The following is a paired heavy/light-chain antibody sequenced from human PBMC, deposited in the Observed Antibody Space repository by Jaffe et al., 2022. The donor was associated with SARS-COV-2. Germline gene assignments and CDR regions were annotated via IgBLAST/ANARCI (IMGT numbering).Heavy chain of an antibody. CDR2: INSDGSST. J-gene: IGHJ6*02. V-gene: IGHV3-74*01. D-gene: IGHD4-17*01. CDR3: AREPPELHDYGDSTGGMDV. CDR1: GFTFSSYW. Sequence: EVQLVESGGGLVQPGGSLRLSCAASGFTFSSYWMHWVRQAPGKGLVWVSRINSDGSSTSYADSVKGRFTISRDNAKNTLYLQMNSLRAEDTAVYYCAREPPELHDYGDSTGGMDVWGQGTTVTVSS.
Light chain of an antibody. CDR1: QSISSY. J-gene: IGKJ3*01. CDR3: QQSYSTPT. CDR2: AAS. V-gene: IGKV1-39*01. Sequence: DIQMTQSPSSLSASVGDRVTITCRASQSISSYLNWYQQKPGKAPKLLIYAASSLQSGVPSRFSGSGSGTDFTLTISSLQPEDFATYYCQQSYSTPTFGPGTKVDIK.